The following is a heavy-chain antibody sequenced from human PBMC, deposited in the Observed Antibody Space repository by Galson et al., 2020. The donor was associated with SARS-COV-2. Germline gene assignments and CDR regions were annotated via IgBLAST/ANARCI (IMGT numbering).Heavy chain of an antibody. V-gene: IGHV4-39*01. CDR2: IYYSESN. D-gene: IGHD3-9*01. Sequence: SETLYLTCTVSGGSIRSSSYYWGWIRQPPGEGLEWIGSIYYSESNYYNPSLTSRVTMSVDTSKNQFSLKLSSVTAADTAVYYCARQILTGYYSFYYFDYWGQGTLVTVSS. CDR3: ARQILTGYYSFYYFDY. CDR1: GGSIRSSSYY. J-gene: IGHJ4*02.